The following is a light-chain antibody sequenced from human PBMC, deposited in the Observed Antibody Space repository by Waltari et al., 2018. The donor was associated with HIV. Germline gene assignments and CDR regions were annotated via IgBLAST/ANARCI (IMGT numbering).Light chain of an antibody. V-gene: IGLV3-19*01. CDR3: NSRDSSGNHVV. Sequence: SSELTQDTAVSVALGQTDRITCQGDSLRSYYASWYQQKPGQAPELFIYVKNNRPAGIPDRFSGSSSGNTASLTITGAQAEDEADYYCNSRDSSGNHVVFGGGTKLTVL. CDR2: VKN. J-gene: IGLJ2*01. CDR1: SLRSYY.